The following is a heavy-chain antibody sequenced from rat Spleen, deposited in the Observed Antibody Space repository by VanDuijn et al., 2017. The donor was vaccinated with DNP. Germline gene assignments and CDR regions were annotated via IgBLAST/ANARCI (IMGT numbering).Heavy chain of an antibody. Sequence: QVRLKESGPGLVQPSQTLSLTCTVSGFSLTSFHVHWVRQPPGKGLEWMGVMWSDGDTSYSSVLKSRLSITRDTSKNQVFLKMNRLQTEDTATYYCARDYSAYFKYWGQGLMVTVSS. D-gene: IGHD1-1*01. CDR2: MWSDGDT. J-gene: IGHJ2*01. V-gene: IGHV2-32*01. CDR3: ARDYSAYFKY. CDR1: GFSLTSFH.